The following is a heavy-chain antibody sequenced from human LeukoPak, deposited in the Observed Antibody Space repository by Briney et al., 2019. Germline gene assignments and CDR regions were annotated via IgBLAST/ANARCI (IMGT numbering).Heavy chain of an antibody. V-gene: IGHV4-34*01. J-gene: IGHJ6*03. CDR2: INHSGST. Sequence: SETLSLTCTVSGDSISNYYWSWIRQPPGKGLEWIGEINHSGSTNYNPSLKSRVTISVDTSKNQFSLKLSSVTAADTAVYYCARRGGRKYYYGSGSRWNYYYYMDVWGKGTTVTISS. CDR3: ARRGGRKYYYGSGSRWNYYYYMDV. CDR1: GDSISNYY. D-gene: IGHD3-10*01.